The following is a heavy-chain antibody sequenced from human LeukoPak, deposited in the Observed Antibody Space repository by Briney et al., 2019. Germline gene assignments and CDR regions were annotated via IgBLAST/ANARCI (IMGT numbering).Heavy chain of an antibody. D-gene: IGHD3-22*01. J-gene: IGHJ6*03. CDR1: GFTISTHE. CDR3: AKTDYDSSGYDRFYYYYMDV. CDR2: ISDSGNTI. V-gene: IGHV3-48*03. Sequence: PGGSLRLSCAASGFTISTHEMNWVRQAPGKGLEWLSYISDSGNTIYYADSVKGRFTISRDNAKNSLYLQTNSLRAEDTAVYYCAKTDYDSSGYDRFYYYYMDVWGKGTTVTVSS.